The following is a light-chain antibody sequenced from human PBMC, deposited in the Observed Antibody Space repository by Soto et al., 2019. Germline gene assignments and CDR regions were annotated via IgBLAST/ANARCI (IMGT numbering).Light chain of an antibody. CDR1: TSNIGSYY. V-gene: IGLV1-47*01. Sequence: SVLTQPPSASGTPGQWVTISCSGSTSNIGSYYVYWYQQLPGTAPKLLIYGNNQRPSGVPDRFSGSKSGTSASLAISGLRSEDEADYSCAAWDKRLSAYVFGAGTKVTVL. J-gene: IGLJ1*01. CDR3: AAWDKRLSAYV. CDR2: GNN.